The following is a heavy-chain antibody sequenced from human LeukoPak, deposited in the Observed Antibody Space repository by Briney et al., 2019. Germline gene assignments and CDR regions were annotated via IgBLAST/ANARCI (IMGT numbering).Heavy chain of an antibody. CDR3: AELGITMIGGV. J-gene: IGHJ6*04. CDR2: ITSSSTYT. D-gene: IGHD3-10*02. V-gene: IGHV3-21*01. Sequence: GGSLRLFCAASGFSLSNFNVKWVPPTPGKGAEWVSAITSSSTYTFYADSVKGRFTISRDNAKNSLYLQMNSLRAEETAVYYCAELGITMIGGVWGKGTTVTISS. CDR1: GFSLSNFN.